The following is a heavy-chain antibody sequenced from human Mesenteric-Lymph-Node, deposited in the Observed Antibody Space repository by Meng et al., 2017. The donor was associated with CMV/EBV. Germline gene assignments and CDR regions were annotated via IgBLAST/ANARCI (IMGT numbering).Heavy chain of an antibody. CDR1: GFTFSSYA. CDR3: AKVRLVRGWGFDY. V-gene: IGHV3-23*01. CDR2: ISGSGGST. J-gene: IGHJ4*02. Sequence: GGSLRLSCAASGFTFSSYAMTWVRQAPGKGLEWVSGISGSGGSTYYADSVKGRFTISRDNSKNTLYLHMNSLRAEDTAVYYCAKVRLVRGWGFDYWGQGTLVTVSS. D-gene: IGHD1-26*01.